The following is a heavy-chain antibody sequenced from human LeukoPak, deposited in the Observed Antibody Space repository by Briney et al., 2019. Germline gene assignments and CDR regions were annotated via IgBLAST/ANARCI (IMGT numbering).Heavy chain of an antibody. CDR2: IRSKANSYAT. J-gene: IGHJ4*02. V-gene: IGHV3-73*01. CDR1: GFTFSGSA. Sequence: GGSLRLSCAASGFTFSGSAMHWVRQASGKGLEWVGRIRSKANSYATAYAASVKGRFTISRDDSKNTAYLQMNSLKTEDTAVYYCTSRPMGRGGYNQFDYWGQGTLVTVSS. D-gene: IGHD5-12*01. CDR3: TSRPMGRGGYNQFDY.